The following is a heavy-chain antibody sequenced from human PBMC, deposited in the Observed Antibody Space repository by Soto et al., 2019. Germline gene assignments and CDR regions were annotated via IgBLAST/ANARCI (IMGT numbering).Heavy chain of an antibody. CDR1: GGSISSSSYY. CDR2: IYYSGST. V-gene: IGHV4-39*01. J-gene: IGHJ6*02. D-gene: IGHD6-19*01. Sequence: PSETLSLTCTVSGGSISSSSYYWGWIRQPPGKGLEWIGSIYYSGSTYYNPSLMSRVTISVDTSKNQFSLKLSSVTAADTAVYYCAGGWYYYDGMDVWGQGTTVTVSS. CDR3: AGGWYYYDGMDV.